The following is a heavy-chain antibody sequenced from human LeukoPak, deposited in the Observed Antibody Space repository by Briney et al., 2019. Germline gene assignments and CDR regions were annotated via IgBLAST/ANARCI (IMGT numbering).Heavy chain of an antibody. CDR2: FDPEDGET. CDR3: ATLTYSGSSNNWFDP. CDR1: GYTLTELS. Sequence: ASVKVSCKVSGYTLTELSMHWVRQAPGKGLEWMGGFDPEDGETIYAQKFQGRVTMTEDTSTDTAYMELSSLRSEDTAVHYCATLTYSGSSNNWFDPWGQGALVTVSS. V-gene: IGHV1-24*01. J-gene: IGHJ5*02. D-gene: IGHD1-26*01.